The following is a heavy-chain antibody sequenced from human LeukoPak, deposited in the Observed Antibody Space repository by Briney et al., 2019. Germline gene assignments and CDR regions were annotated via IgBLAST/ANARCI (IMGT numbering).Heavy chain of an antibody. CDR3: ARGIMITFGGVIVDY. D-gene: IGHD3-16*02. CDR1: GGSINSNNYY. CDR2: IYYSGNT. J-gene: IGHJ4*02. V-gene: IGHV4-39*01. Sequence: KASETLSLTCSVSGGSINSNNYYWGWIRQPPGKGLEWIGSIYYSGNTYYNPSLKSRVTISVDTSKNQFSLKLSSVTAADTAVYYCARGIMITFGGVIVDYWGQGTLVTVSS.